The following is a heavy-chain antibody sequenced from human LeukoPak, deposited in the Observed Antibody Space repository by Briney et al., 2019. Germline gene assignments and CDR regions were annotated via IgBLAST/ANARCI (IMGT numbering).Heavy chain of an antibody. CDR1: GGSISSYY. D-gene: IGHD1-26*01. Sequence: PSETLSLTCTVSGGSISSYYWSWIRQPPGKGLEWIGSIYYSGSTYYNPSLKSRVTISVDTSKNQFSLKLSSVTAADTAVYYCARQSGSYPAEYFQHWGQGTLVTVSS. CDR2: IYYSGST. V-gene: IGHV4-39*01. J-gene: IGHJ1*01. CDR3: ARQSGSYPAEYFQH.